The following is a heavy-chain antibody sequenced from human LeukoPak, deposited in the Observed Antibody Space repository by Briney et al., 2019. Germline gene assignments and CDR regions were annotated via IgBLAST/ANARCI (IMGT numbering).Heavy chain of an antibody. CDR2: ISAYNGNT. J-gene: IGHJ5*02. CDR1: GYTFTSYG. D-gene: IGHD3-10*01. V-gene: IGHV1-18*01. CDR3: ARTPLTYELLWFGELLNWFDP. Sequence: ASVKVSCKASGYTFTSYGISWVRQAPGQGLEWMGWISAYNGNTNYAQKLQGGVTMTTDTSTSTAYMELRSLRSDDTAVYYCARTPLTYELLWFGELLNWFDPWGQGTLVTVSS.